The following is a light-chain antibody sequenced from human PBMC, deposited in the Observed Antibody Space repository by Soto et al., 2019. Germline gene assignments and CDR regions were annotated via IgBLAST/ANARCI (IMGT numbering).Light chain of an antibody. CDR2: HVS. CDR1: GTDVGQYNY. V-gene: IGLV2-8*01. Sequence: QSVLTQPPSASGSPGQSVTISCTGAGTDVGQYNYVSWYQQHPGKAPKLLIHHVSRRPSGVPARFSGSKSGNTASLTVSGLQTEDEADYYCSSYTSSSTHVFGTGTKVTVL. CDR3: SSYTSSSTHV. J-gene: IGLJ1*01.